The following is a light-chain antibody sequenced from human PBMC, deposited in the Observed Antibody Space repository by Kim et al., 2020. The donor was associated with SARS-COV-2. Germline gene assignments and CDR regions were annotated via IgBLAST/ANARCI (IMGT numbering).Light chain of an antibody. J-gene: IGKJ5*01. CDR1: QSVSSNY. V-gene: IGKV3-20*01. Sequence: SPRNRATLTCRSSQSVSSNYLAWYQQKAGQAPRLLFYGASSRATGIPDRFSGSGSGTDFTLTISRLEPEDFAVYYCQQYRSAPFTFGQGTRLEIK. CDR3: QQYRSAPFT. CDR2: GAS.